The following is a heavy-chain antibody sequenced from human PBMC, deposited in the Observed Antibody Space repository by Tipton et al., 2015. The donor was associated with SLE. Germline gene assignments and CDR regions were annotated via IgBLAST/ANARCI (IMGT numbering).Heavy chain of an antibody. D-gene: IGHD1-1*01. CDR1: GGSISSGGYY. CDR3: AQGRYREAVDI. J-gene: IGHJ3*02. CDR2: IYYSGST. V-gene: IGHV4-31*02. Sequence: LRLSCTVSGGSISSGGYYWSWIRQHPGKGLEWIGYIYYSGSTYYNPSLKSRVTISVDTSKNQFSLKLSSVTAADTAVYYCAQGRYREAVDIWGQGTMVTVSS.